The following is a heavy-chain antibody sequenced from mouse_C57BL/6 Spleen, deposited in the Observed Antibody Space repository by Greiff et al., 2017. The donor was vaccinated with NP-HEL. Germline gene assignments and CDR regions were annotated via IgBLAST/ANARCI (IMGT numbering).Heavy chain of an antibody. CDR1: GYTFTSYW. Sequence: QVQLQQPGAELVKPGASVKLSCKASGYTFTSYWMHWVKQRPGQGLEWIGMIHPNSGSTNYNEKFKSKATLTVDKSSSTAYMQRSSLTSEDSAVYYCEREDGNYVWFAYWGQGTLVTVSA. J-gene: IGHJ3*01. CDR2: IHPNSGST. V-gene: IGHV1-64*01. D-gene: IGHD2-1*01. CDR3: EREDGNYVWFAY.